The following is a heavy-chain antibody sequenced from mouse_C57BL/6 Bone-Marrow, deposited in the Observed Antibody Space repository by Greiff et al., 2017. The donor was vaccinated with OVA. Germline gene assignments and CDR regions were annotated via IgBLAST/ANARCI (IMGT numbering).Heavy chain of an antibody. Sequence: VQLQQSGAELVKPGASVKLSCTASGFNINDYYMHWVKQRTEQGLEWIGRIDPEGGETKYAPKFQGQATITADTSSNTAYLQLSSLTSEDTAVYYCARLRVLDFDYRGQGTTLTVSS. V-gene: IGHV14-2*01. CDR3: ARLRVLDFDY. CDR2: IDPEGGET. J-gene: IGHJ2*01. CDR1: GFNINDYY.